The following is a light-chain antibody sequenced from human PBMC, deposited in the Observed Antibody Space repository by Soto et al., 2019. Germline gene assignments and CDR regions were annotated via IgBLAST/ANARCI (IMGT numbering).Light chain of an antibody. V-gene: IGKV1-9*01. CDR3: QQLNNYPRALT. Sequence: DIQLTQSPSFLSASVGDRVTITCRASQGISNNLAWYQHNPGKPPKLLIYDASTLQSGVPSRFSGSGSGTEFTLTISSLQPEDFATYYCQQLNNYPRALTFGGGTKVEIK. J-gene: IGKJ4*01. CDR1: QGISNN. CDR2: DAS.